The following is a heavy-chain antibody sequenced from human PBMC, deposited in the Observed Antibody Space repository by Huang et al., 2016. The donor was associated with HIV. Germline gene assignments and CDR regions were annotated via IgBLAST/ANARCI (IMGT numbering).Heavy chain of an antibody. CDR1: GFTLSDYA. Sequence: QVQLVESGGGVVQPGRSLRLSCAASGFTLSDYAIHWVRPAQGKGLEWVARISYDGNDKFYSDSVRGRFTISRDNFNNTLYLQMNSLRHEDTALYYCARFGKRLPMLRGEDVIGDIWGQGTMVIVSS. D-gene: IGHD3-10*01. CDR3: ARFGKRLPMLRGEDVIGDI. J-gene: IGHJ3*02. CDR2: ISYDGNDK. V-gene: IGHV3-30-3*01.